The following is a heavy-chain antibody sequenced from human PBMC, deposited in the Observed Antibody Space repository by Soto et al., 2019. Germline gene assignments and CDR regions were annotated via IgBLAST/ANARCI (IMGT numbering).Heavy chain of an antibody. CDR1: GGSISSGGYY. Sequence: TLSLTCTVSGGSISSGGYYWSWIRQHPGKGLEWIGYIYYSGSTYYNPSLKSRVTISVDTSKNQFSLKLSSVTAADTAVYYCARMRNDFWSGLPYGMDVWGQGTTVTVS. D-gene: IGHD3-3*01. CDR3: ARMRNDFWSGLPYGMDV. J-gene: IGHJ6*02. CDR2: IYYSGST. V-gene: IGHV4-31*03.